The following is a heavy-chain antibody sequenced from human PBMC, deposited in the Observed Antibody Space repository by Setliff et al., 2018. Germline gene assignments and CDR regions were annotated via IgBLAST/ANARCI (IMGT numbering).Heavy chain of an antibody. D-gene: IGHD2-8*01. CDR3: ARIDIVLMVYAD. CDR2: INHSGST. Sequence: SETLSLTCAVYGGSFSGHYWSWIRQPPGKGLEWIGEINHSGSTNYNPSLKSRVTISVDTSKNQFSLKLSSVTAADTAVYYCARIDIVLMVYADWGQGTMVTVSS. CDR1: GGSFSGHY. J-gene: IGHJ3*01. V-gene: IGHV4-34*01.